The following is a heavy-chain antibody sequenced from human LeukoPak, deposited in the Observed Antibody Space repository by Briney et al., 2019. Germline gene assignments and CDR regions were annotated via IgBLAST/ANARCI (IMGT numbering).Heavy chain of an antibody. V-gene: IGHV3-23*01. CDR1: GFTLSSYA. J-gene: IGHJ3*02. D-gene: IGHD5-24*01. CDR3: AKVIWDPRVGNDVFDI. Sequence: GGSLRLSCAASGFTLSSYAMSWVRQAPGKGLEWVSAISGSGGSTYYADSLKGRFTISRDNSKNTLYLQMNSLRAEDTALYSCAKVIWDPRVGNDVFDIGGKGTMVTV. CDR2: ISGSGGST.